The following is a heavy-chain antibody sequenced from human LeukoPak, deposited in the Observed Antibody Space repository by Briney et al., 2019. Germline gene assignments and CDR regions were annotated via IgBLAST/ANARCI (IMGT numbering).Heavy chain of an antibody. V-gene: IGHV4-39*01. Sequence: SETLSLTCTVSGGSISSSSYYWGWIRQPPGKGLEWIGSIYYSGSTYYNPSLKSQVTISVDTSKNQFSLKLSSVTAADTAVYYCARQRPYYYDSSGYYYYFDYWGQGTLVTVSS. D-gene: IGHD3-22*01. CDR2: IYYSGST. CDR1: GGSISSSSYY. J-gene: IGHJ4*02. CDR3: ARQRPYYYDSSGYYYYFDY.